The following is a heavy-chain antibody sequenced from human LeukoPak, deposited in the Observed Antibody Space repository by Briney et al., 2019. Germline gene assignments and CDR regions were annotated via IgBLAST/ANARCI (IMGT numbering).Heavy chain of an antibody. CDR3: SRENGDFSPFGY. Sequence: SGTLSLTCGVSGGSISNTNWWSWVRQPPGQGLEWTGEISLTGLTHYNPSLESRVTVSLDKSKNQLSLNLTSVTAAHTAVYYCSRENGDFSPFGYWGQGTLVTVLS. CDR2: ISLTGLT. D-gene: IGHD3-3*01. V-gene: IGHV4-4*02. CDR1: GGSISNTNW. J-gene: IGHJ4*02.